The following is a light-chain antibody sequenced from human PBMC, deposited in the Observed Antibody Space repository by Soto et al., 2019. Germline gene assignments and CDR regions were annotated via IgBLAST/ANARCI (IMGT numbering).Light chain of an antibody. V-gene: IGKV1-39*01. J-gene: IGKJ5*01. CDR3: PQTFTVPIT. Sequence: MQITESPSSLSASVRNRVTITCRASQSIAGYLSWYQQKPGKAPKFLIYSASSLQRGVPSRFRGSGSGTDFTLTISGLQPEDFASYYCPQTFTVPITFGQRRRLE. CDR1: QSIAGY. CDR2: SAS.